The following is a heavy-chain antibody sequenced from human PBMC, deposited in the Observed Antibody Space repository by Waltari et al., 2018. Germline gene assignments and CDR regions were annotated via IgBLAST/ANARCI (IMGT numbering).Heavy chain of an antibody. V-gene: IGHV4-38-2*01. J-gene: IGHJ2*01. CDR2: INHSGST. CDR3: ARQGGYINVWWEDYWYFDH. D-gene: IGHD1-26*01. Sequence: QVHLQVSGPGLVTPSETLSLTCAVSDYSISSGFYWGWIRQPPGKGLEWIGSINHSGSTLYNPSLKSRFTISVDTALNHFSLKLNSVTATDTAVYYCARQGGYINVWWEDYWYFDHWGRGTLVTVSS. CDR1: DYSISSGFY.